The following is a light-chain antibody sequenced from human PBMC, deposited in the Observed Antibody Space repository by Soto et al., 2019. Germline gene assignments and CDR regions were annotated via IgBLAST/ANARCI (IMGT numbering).Light chain of an antibody. J-gene: IGKJ1*01. CDR2: RVS. CDR3: MQGTHWPWT. V-gene: IGKV2-30*02. CDR1: QGLVHSDGNTY. Sequence: DVVLTQSPLSLPVTLGQPASISCRSSQGLVHSDGNTYLNWFQQRPDQSPRRLIYRVSNCDSGVPDRFSASGSGTDFTLKISRVEAEDVGVYYCMQGTHWPWTFGQGTKVEIK.